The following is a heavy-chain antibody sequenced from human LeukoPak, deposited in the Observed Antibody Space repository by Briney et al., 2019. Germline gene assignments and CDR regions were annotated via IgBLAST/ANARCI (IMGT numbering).Heavy chain of an antibody. CDR2: INPNSGGT. CDR1: GYTFTGYY. Sequence: ASVKVSCKASGYTFTGYYMHWVRQAPGQGLEWMGWINPNSGGTNYAQKFQGRVTMTRDTSTSTAYMELSRLRSDDTAVYYCARGSWVAARLLDYWGQGTLVTVSS. D-gene: IGHD6-6*01. J-gene: IGHJ4*02. V-gene: IGHV1-2*02. CDR3: ARGSWVAARLLDY.